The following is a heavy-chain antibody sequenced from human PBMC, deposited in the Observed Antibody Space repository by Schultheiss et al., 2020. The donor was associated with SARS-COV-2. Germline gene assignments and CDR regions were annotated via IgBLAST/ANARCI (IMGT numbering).Heavy chain of an antibody. CDR1: GFTFNSYA. CDR2: ISYDERNK. J-gene: IGHJ4*02. Sequence: GGSLRLSCAASGFTFNSYAMHWVRQPPGKGLEWVAVISYDERNKYYAGSVKGRFTISRDNSNNTLYLQMNSLRPEDSAVYFCARDLDGAVAPLQEAFFKYWGQGTLVTVSS. CDR3: ARDLDGAVAPLQEAFFKY. D-gene: IGHD6-19*01. V-gene: IGHV3-30*04.